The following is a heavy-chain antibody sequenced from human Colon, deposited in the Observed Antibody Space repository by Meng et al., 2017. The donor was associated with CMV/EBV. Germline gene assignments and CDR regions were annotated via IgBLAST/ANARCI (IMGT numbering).Heavy chain of an antibody. Sequence: ASVKVSCKASGHTVSGYGISWVRQAPGQGLEWMGCISTSIGNQYAQKFQGRVIMTTDSPTNTAYLEVMSLTFEDTAVYYCVRGAWNSRGCFDHWGQGALVTVSS. CDR1: GHTVSGYG. J-gene: IGHJ4*02. V-gene: IGHV1-18*01. CDR2: ISTSIGN. CDR3: VRGAWNSRGCFDH. D-gene: IGHD1-7*01.